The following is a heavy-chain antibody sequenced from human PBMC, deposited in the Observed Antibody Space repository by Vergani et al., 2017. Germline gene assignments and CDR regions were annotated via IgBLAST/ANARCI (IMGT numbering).Heavy chain of an antibody. CDR3: SKLPSWRIVGPLYYFDS. V-gene: IGHV3-23*04. D-gene: IGHD1-26*01. J-gene: IGHJ4*02. Sequence: EVQLVESGGDLAQPGGSLTLSCVAYGLVFSDYTMSWVRQAPGRGLEWVSIISGSATGGVTYVADSVKGRFTIFRDNSKNTLYLQMNSLRAEDTAVYYCSKLPSWRIVGPLYYFDSWGQGTLVTVSS. CDR2: ISGSATGGVT. CDR1: GLVFSDYT.